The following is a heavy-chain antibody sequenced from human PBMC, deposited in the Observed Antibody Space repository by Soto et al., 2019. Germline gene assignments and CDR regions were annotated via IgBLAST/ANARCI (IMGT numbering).Heavy chain of an antibody. CDR2: YHSGGST. V-gene: IGHV4-30-4*01. CDR3: VRSRQMESGNDYGLDV. J-gene: IGHJ6*02. CDR1: GVSLNTADTW. Sequence: QVQLQESGSGLVKHSQSLSLTCTVSGVSLNTADTWWSWIRQSPGKGLEFIGYYHSGGSTYYDASFRSRVIISADTSNSQCSLKLSSVTVADTAVYFCVRSRQMESGNDYGLDVWGQGTTVTVSS. D-gene: IGHD1-1*01.